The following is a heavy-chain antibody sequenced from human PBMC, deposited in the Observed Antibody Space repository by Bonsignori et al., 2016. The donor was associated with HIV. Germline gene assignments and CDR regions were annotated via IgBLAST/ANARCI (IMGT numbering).Heavy chain of an antibody. CDR3: ARGYDPYYYYYYYMDV. V-gene: IGHV3-48*03. CDR2: ISSSGSTI. Sequence: VRQMPGKGLEWVSYISSSGSTIYYADSVKGRFTISRDNAKNSLYLQMNSLRAEDTAVYYCARGYDPYYYYYYYMDVWGKGTTVTVSS. J-gene: IGHJ6*03. D-gene: IGHD3-3*01.